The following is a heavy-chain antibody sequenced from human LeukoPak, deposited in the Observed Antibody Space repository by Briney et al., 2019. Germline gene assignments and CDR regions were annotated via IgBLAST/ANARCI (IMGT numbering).Heavy chain of an antibody. V-gene: IGHV3-66*02. Sequence: PGGSLRLSCAASGFTVSSSYMGWVRQAPGKGLEWVSVVYGDGTTYYPDSVKGRFTISRDNSQNTLYLQMDSLRAEDTAVYYCARLIEASSYGALDIWAKGQWSLSLQ. CDR1: GFTVSSSY. D-gene: IGHD3-16*01. CDR3: ARLIEASSYGALDI. CDR2: VYGDGTT. J-gene: IGHJ3*02.